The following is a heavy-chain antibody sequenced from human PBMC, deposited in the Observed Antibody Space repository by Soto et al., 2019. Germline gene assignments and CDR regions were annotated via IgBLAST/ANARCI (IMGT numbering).Heavy chain of an antibody. Sequence: SETLSLTCTVSGGSISSGGYYWSWIRQHPGTGLEWIGYISYSGNTYFHPSLRNRVTISLDTSKNESSLKLSSVTAADTAVYYCARATYDSLDYWGPGTLVTVSS. D-gene: IGHD3-22*01. CDR2: ISYSGNT. CDR3: ARATYDSLDY. CDR1: GGSISSGGYY. J-gene: IGHJ4*02. V-gene: IGHV4-31*03.